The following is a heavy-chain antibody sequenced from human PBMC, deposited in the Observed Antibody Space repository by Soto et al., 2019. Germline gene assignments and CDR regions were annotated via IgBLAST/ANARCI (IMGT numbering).Heavy chain of an antibody. CDR2: VSASART. J-gene: IGHJ2*01. D-gene: IGHD3-16*01. CDR1: GDSISHVY. V-gene: IGHV4-4*07. Sequence: QVQLQESGPGLVKPSETLSLTCTVSGDSISHVYWSWIRQPAGKGLESLGRVSASARTNYNPSLQSRVSLSLDTSKNQFSLRLPSVSAADTAVYFCATGMGRYFDLWGRGTLVIVSS. CDR3: ATGMGRYFDL.